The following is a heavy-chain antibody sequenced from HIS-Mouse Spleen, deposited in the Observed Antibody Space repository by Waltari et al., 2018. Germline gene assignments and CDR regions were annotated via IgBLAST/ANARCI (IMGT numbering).Heavy chain of an antibody. CDR3: ARSPYYDFWSGYSDNWFDP. CDR2: VYYSGGT. J-gene: IGHJ5*02. D-gene: IGHD3-3*01. CDR1: GGSISSGGYY. Sequence: QVQLQESGPGLVKPSQTLSLTCTVSGGSISSGGYYWSWIRQHPGKGLEWVGYVYYSGGTYYHPSLKIRVTISLDTSKNQFCRKLSSVTAADTAVYYCARSPYYDFWSGYSDNWFDPWGQGTLVTVSS. V-gene: IGHV4-31*03.